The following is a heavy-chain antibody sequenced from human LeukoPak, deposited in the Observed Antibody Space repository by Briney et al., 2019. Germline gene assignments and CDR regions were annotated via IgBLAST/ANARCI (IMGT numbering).Heavy chain of an antibody. V-gene: IGHV1-18*01. CDR3: ARGYSSSWYENPYDY. CDR2: ISAYNGNI. CDR1: GYTFTSYG. D-gene: IGHD6-13*01. J-gene: IGHJ4*02. Sequence: GASVKVSCKASGYTFTSYGISWVRQAPGQGLEWMGWISAYNGNINYAQKLQGRVTMTTDTSTSTAYMELRSLRSDDTAVYYCARGYSSSWYENPYDYWGQGTLVTVSS.